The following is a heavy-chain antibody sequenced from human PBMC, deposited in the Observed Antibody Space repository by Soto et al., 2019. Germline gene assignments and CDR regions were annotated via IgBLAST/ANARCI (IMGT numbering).Heavy chain of an antibody. J-gene: IGHJ3*02. CDR2: ILPIFGTA. V-gene: IGHV1-69*14. CDR1: GGTFSTSS. D-gene: IGHD4-17*01. Sequence: VQLVQSGAEVKKPGSAVKVSCKASGGTFSTSSINWLRQAPGQRPEWMGNILPIFGTADYAQKFRDRVTITANKSTNTAYMELRSLFSEDAAVYYSARGHEYGGNSDAYDIWGQGTVVTVS. CDR3: ARGHEYGGNSDAYDI.